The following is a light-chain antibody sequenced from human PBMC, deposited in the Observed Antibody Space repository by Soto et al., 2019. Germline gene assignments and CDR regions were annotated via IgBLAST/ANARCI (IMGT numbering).Light chain of an antibody. Sequence: ETVMTQSPATLSVSPGERATLSCRASQNINRYLAWYQQKPGQAPRLLIYGASTRVTGIPVRFSGSGSGTPYILTISSLQPEDFAVYYCQQHNNWPPLTFGGGTKVEIK. CDR1: QNINRY. CDR2: GAS. V-gene: IGKV3D-15*01. CDR3: QQHNNWPPLT. J-gene: IGKJ4*01.